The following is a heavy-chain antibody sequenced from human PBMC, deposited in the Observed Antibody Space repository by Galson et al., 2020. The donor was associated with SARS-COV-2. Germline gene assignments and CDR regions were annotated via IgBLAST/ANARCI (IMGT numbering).Heavy chain of an antibody. V-gene: IGHV3-13*01. CDR1: GFTFSSYD. D-gene: IGHD3-10*01. CDR3: ARGVMVRGPNLGHYYCYYMDV. J-gene: IGHJ6*03. Sequence: GGSLRLSCAASGFTFSSYDMHWVRQATGKGLEWVSAIGTAGDTYYPGSVKGRFTISRENAKNSLYLQMNSLRAGDTAVYYCARGVMVRGPNLGHYYCYYMDVWGKGTTVTVSS. CDR2: IGTAGDT.